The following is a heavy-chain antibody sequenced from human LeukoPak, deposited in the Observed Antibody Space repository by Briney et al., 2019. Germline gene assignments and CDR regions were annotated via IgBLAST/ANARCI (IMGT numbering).Heavy chain of an antibody. D-gene: IGHD5-18*01. Sequence: GASVKVSCKASGYTFTSYGISWVRQAPGQGLEWMGWINPNSGGTNYAQKFQGRVTMTGDTSISTAYMELSRLSFDDTAIYYCAGRPDTAIVAIFDYWGQGTLVTVSS. J-gene: IGHJ4*02. V-gene: IGHV1-2*02. CDR2: INPNSGGT. CDR1: GYTFTSYG. CDR3: AGRPDTAIVAIFDY.